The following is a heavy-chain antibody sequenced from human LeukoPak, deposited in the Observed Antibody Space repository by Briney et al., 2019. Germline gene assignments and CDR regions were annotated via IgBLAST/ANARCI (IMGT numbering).Heavy chain of an antibody. CDR3: ARRAGEYSHPYDY. D-gene: IGHD4-17*01. J-gene: IGHJ4*02. CDR1: GFTFSSYE. CDR2: IYSGGNT. V-gene: IGHV3-53*01. Sequence: GGSLRLSCAASGFTFSSYEMNWVRQAPGKGLEWVSFIYSGGNTHYSGSVKGRFTISRDNSENTLYLQMNSLRADDTAVYYCARRAGEYSHPYDYWGQGTLVTVSS.